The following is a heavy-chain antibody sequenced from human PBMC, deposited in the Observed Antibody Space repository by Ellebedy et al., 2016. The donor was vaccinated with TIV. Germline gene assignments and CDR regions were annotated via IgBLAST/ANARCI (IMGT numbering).Heavy chain of an antibody. Sequence: LSLTXXASGFTFDDYDMHWVRQAPGKGLEWVSGISWNSGRVGYADSVRGRFTISRDNSKKSLYLQMNSLRAEDTALYYCAKDLHGSGASRVSNYGLDVWGQGTTVTVSS. CDR3: AKDLHGSGASRVSNYGLDV. J-gene: IGHJ6*02. V-gene: IGHV3-9*01. CDR2: ISWNSGRV. D-gene: IGHD3-10*01. CDR1: GFTFDDYD.